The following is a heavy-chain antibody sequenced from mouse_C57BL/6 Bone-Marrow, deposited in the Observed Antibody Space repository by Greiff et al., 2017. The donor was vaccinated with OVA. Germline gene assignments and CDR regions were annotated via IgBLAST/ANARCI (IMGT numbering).Heavy chain of an antibody. D-gene: IGHD1-1*02. Sequence: QVQLQQSGPGLVQPSQSLSITCTVSGFSLTSYGVHWVRQSPGKGLEWLGVICRGGSTDYNAAFMSRLSITKDNSKSQVFFKMNNLQADDTAIYDCAKSGLGSPYAMDYWGQGTSVTVSS. CDR3: AKSGLGSPYAMDY. CDR1: GFSLTSYG. V-gene: IGHV2-5*01. CDR2: ICRGGST. J-gene: IGHJ4*01.